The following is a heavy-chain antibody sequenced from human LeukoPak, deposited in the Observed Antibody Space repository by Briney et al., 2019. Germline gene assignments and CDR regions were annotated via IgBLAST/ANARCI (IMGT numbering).Heavy chain of an antibody. J-gene: IGHJ4*02. CDR3: ARVGWELLPFDY. Sequence: PSETLSLTCTVSGGSISSYYWSWIGQPPGKGLEWIGYIYYSGSTNYNPSLKSRVTISVDTSKNQFSLKLSSVTAADTAVYYCARVGWELLPFDYWGQGTLVTVSS. V-gene: IGHV4-59*01. CDR1: GGSISSYY. D-gene: IGHD1-26*01. CDR2: IYYSGST.